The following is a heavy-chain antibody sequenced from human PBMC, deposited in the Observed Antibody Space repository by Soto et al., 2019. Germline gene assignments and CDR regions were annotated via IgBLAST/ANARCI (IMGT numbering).Heavy chain of an antibody. Sequence: GASVKVSCKASGYTFTGYGISWVRHAPGQGLEWMGWISAYNGNTNYAQKLQGRVTMTTDTSTSTAYMELRSLRSDDTAVYYCAFGYSGYGADDAFDIWGQGTMVTVSS. D-gene: IGHD5-12*01. CDR2: ISAYNGNT. CDR3: AFGYSGYGADDAFDI. V-gene: IGHV1-18*01. CDR1: GYTFTGYG. J-gene: IGHJ3*02.